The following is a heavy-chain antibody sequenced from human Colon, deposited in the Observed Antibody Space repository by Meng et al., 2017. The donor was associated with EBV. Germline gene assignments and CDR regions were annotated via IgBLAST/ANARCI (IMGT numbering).Heavy chain of an antibody. Sequence: QGPLPGSGPGPVKPPGTLPRTCAALGGSISSSRWLTWVRKPPGKGLEWIGEVYHTGSTKYNPSLKSRLTISVDKSKNQFSLNLTSVTAADTAVYYCARVWQSLTAFFDSWGQGTLVTVSS. J-gene: IGHJ4*02. CDR1: GGSISSSRW. V-gene: IGHV4-4*03. D-gene: IGHD2-21*01. CDR2: VYHTGST. CDR3: ARVWQSLTAFFDS.